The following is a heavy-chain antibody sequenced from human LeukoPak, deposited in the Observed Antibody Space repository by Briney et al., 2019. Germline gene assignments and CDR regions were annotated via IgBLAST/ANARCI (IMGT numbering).Heavy chain of an antibody. CDR2: ISHNGGYK. CDR1: GFTFNTYD. V-gene: IGHV3-30*18. D-gene: IGHD6-13*01. CDR3: AKGRAAAGSMPEYDH. J-gene: IGHJ4*02. Sequence: GGSLRLSCAASGFTFNTYDIHWVRQAPGKGLEWVSGISHNGGYKSYAGSVRGRFTVSRDNSKNALYLQMNSLRAEDTAVYYCAKGRAAAGSMPEYDHWGQGTLVTVSS.